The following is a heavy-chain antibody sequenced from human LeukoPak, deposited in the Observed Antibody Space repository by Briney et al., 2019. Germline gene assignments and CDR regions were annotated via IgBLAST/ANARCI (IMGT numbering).Heavy chain of an antibody. J-gene: IGHJ4*02. D-gene: IGHD2-21*02. CDR1: GFTFSSYW. CDR2: IKSDGSST. CDR3: VKELASCGGDCLLD. V-gene: IGHV3-74*01. Sequence: QSGGSLRFSCAASGFTFSSYWMHWVRQAPGKGLVWVSRIKSDGSSTGYADSVKGRFTISRDNAKSTLSLQMNSLRVEDTAVYYCVKELASCGGDCLLDWGQGSLVTVSS.